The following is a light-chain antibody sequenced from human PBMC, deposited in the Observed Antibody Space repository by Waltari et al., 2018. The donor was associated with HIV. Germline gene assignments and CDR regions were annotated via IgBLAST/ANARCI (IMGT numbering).Light chain of an antibody. CDR1: NPNIDTNT. CDR3: EAWDDSLNGGV. CDR2: CDN. V-gene: IGLV1-44*01. Sequence: QSVPPQSPPASGNPGPRVPISCSRFNPNIDTNTVTWYQQPPGTAPKLLSYCDNHRPSGIPDRFSGSKSGTTVTLAISRVQAEDDTDYYCEAWDDSLNGGVFGGGTKLTVL. J-gene: IGLJ2*01.